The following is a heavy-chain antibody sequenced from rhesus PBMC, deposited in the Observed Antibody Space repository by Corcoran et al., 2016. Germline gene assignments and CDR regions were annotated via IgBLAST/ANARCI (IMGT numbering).Heavy chain of an antibody. CDR3: ARSRYSGSYLDY. CDR1: GYSISSGYG. D-gene: IGHD3-16*01. CDR2: ISYSGST. J-gene: IGHJ4*01. Sequence: QLQLQESGPGLVKPSETLSLTCAVSGYSISSGYGWSWIRQPPGKGLELIGYISYSGSTSYNPSLKSRFTISRDTSTNQFSLKLSSVTASVTAVYYCARSRYSGSYLDYWGQGVLVTVSS. V-gene: IGHV4-122*02.